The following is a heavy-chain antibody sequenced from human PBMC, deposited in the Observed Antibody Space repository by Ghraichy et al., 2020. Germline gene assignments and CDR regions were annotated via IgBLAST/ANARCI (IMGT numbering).Heavy chain of an antibody. CDR2: ISSSSSTI. D-gene: IGHD3-22*01. CDR3: ARDLSLTPSFTYYYDSSGYHRRVDY. J-gene: IGHJ4*02. CDR1: GFTFSSYS. Sequence: GESLNISCAASGFTFSSYSMNWVRQAPGKGLEWVSYISSSSSTIYYADSVKGRFTISRDNAKNSLYLQMNSLRGEDTAVYYCARDLSLTPSFTYYYDSSGYHRRVDYWGQGTLVTVSS. V-gene: IGHV3-48*01.